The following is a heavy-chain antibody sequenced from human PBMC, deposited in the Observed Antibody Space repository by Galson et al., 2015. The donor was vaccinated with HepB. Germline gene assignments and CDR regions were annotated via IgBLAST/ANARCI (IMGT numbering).Heavy chain of an antibody. Sequence: SLRLSCAASGFTFSTYTMNWVRRAPGKGLEWVSYISGGSSYIYYGDSVRGRFTISRDNTKNSVYLQMNSLRAEDTAVYYCATKMVTVVASDAFDVWGRGTMVTVSS. CDR2: ISGGSSYI. J-gene: IGHJ3*01. D-gene: IGHD3-22*01. V-gene: IGHV3-21*01. CDR1: GFTFSTYT. CDR3: ATKMVTVVASDAFDV.